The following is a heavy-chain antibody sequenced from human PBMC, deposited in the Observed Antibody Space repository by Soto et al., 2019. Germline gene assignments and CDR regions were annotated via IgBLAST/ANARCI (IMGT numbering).Heavy chain of an antibody. CDR3: ARGPYDYGRSGDFDF. CDR1: ARSISIGYDY. CDR2: IYNSGST. Sequence: PPETMSLTCTVSARSISIGYDYCNWLRQPQGKDLEWIGYIYNSGSTFYNASLKSRVTISVDTSKNQFSLKLSYVTAADTAVYYCARGPYDYGRSGDFDFWGQGTLVTVSS. J-gene: IGHJ4*02. D-gene: IGHD3-22*01. V-gene: IGHV4-30-4*01.